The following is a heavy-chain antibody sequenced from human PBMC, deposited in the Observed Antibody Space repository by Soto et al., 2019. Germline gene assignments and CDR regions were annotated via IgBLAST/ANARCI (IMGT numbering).Heavy chain of an antibody. CDR3: ACDSGASIPGYWFDP. Sequence: QVQLVQSGAEVKKPGASVKVSCKASGYTFTNYAMHWVRQAPGQRLEWMGWINAGNGNTKYSQKFQGRVTITRDTSESTAYMELSSLRSEDTAVYYCACDSGASIPGYWFDPWGQGTLVTVSS. V-gene: IGHV1-3*01. CDR2: INAGNGNT. CDR1: GYTFTNYA. J-gene: IGHJ5*02. D-gene: IGHD2-15*01.